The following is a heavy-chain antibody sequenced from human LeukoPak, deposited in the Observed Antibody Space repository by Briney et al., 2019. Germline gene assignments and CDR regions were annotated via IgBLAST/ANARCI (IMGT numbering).Heavy chain of an antibody. D-gene: IGHD6-13*01. Sequence: GGSLRLSCAASGFTFSSYAMSWVRQAPGKGLEWVSSISDSGRSTYYADSVKGRFTISRDNSKDTLYLQMNSLRADDTAVYYCARIAAAPPASPGAFDIWGQGTMVTVSS. CDR3: ARIAAAPPASPGAFDI. CDR2: ISDSGRST. V-gene: IGHV3-23*01. CDR1: GFTFSSYA. J-gene: IGHJ3*02.